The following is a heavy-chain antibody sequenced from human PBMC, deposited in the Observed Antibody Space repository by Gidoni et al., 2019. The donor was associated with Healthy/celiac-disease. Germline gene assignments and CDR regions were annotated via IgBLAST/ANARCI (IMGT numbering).Heavy chain of an antibody. J-gene: IGHJ5*02. D-gene: IGHD2-15*01. CDR2: INHSGST. Sequence: QVQLQQWGAGLLKPSATLSLTCAVYGGSFSGYYWSWIRQPPGKGLEWIGEINHSGSTNYNPSLKSRVTISVDTSKNQFSLKLSSVTAADTAVYYCARGGHIVVGFDPWGQGTLVTVSS. CDR3: ARGGHIVVGFDP. V-gene: IGHV4-34*01. CDR1: GGSFSGYY.